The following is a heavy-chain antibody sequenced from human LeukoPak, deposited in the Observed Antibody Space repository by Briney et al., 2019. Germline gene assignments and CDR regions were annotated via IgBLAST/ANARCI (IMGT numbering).Heavy chain of an antibody. Sequence: SETLSLTCAVYGGSFSGYYWSWIRQPPGKGLEWIGEINHSGSTNYNLSLKSRVTISVDTSKNQFSLKLSSVAAADTAVYYCARRTYHGRRGPSDYWGQGTLVTVSS. V-gene: IGHV4-34*01. D-gene: IGHD1-14*01. CDR3: ARRTYHGRRGPSDY. CDR2: INHSGST. J-gene: IGHJ4*02. CDR1: GGSFSGYY.